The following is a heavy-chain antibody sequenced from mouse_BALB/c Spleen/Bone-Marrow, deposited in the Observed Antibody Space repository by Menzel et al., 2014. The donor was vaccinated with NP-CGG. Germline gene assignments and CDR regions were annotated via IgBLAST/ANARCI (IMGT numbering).Heavy chain of an antibody. D-gene: IGHD2-4*01. CDR3: ARGYDYSSWFAY. J-gene: IGHJ3*01. CDR2: INVNGDTT. CDR1: GFTFSSYG. Sequence: DVKLQESGGGLVQPGGSLKLSCAASGFTFSSYGMSWVRPTPDKRLEMIATINVNGDTTYHPDSVKGRFTISRDNVKNTLYLQMSSLKSEDIAMYYCARGYDYSSWFAYWGQGTLVTVSA. V-gene: IGHV5-6-3*01.